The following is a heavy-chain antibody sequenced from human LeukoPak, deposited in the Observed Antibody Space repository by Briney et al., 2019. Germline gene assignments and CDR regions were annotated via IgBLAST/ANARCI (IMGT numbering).Heavy chain of an antibody. D-gene: IGHD3-3*01. CDR2: IYYSGSS. CDR1: GGSISSSSYY. J-gene: IGHJ6*02. V-gene: IGHV4-39*01. Sequence: SETLSLTCNVSGGSISSSSYYWGWIRQPPGKGLEWIGSIYYSGSSYYNPSLKSRVTISVDTSKNQFSLKLSSVTAADTAVYYCARTGAYYDFWSGYYLTHYYGMDVWGQGTTVTVSS. CDR3: ARTGAYYDFWSGYYLTHYYGMDV.